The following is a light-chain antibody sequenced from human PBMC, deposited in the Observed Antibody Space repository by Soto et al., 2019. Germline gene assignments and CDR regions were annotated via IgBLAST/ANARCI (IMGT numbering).Light chain of an antibody. CDR2: GAS. CDR1: QSVSSSY. Sequence: DTVMTQTPLSLSVTPGQPASISCRASQSVSSSYLAWYQQKPGQAPRLLIYGASSRATGIPDRFSGSGSGTDFTLTISRLEPEDFAVYYCQQYGSSPFGGGTKVDIK. J-gene: IGKJ4*01. CDR3: QQYGSSP. V-gene: IGKV3-20*01.